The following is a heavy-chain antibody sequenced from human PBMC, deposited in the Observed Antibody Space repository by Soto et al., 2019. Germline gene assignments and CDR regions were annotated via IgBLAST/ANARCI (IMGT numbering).Heavy chain of an antibody. V-gene: IGHV1-3*01. CDR2: INAGNGNT. Sequence: ASVKVSCKASGYTFTSYAMHWVRQAPGQRLEWMGWINAGNGNTKYSQKFQGRVTITRDTSASTAYMELSSLRSEDTAVYYCGRGGGYSSSWAYFDYWGQGTLVTVSS. CDR1: GYTFTSYA. CDR3: GRGGGYSSSWAYFDY. J-gene: IGHJ4*02. D-gene: IGHD6-13*01.